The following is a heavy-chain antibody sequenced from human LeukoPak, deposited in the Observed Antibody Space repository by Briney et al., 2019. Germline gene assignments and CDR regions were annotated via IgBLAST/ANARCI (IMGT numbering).Heavy chain of an antibody. CDR3: AREVGATAFDY. J-gene: IGHJ4*02. CDR2: IWYDGSNK. V-gene: IGHV3-33*01. D-gene: IGHD1-26*01. CDR1: GFTFSSYG. Sequence: QPGGSLRLSCAASGFTFSSYGMHWVRQAPGKGLEWVAVIWYDGSNKYYADSVKGRFTISRDNSKNTLYLQMNSLRAEDTAVYYCAREVGATAFDYWGQGTLVTVSS.